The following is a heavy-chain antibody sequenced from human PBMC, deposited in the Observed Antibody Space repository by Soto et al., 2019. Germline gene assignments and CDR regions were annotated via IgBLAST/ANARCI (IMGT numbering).Heavy chain of an antibody. D-gene: IGHD6-19*01. CDR1: GYTFTSYD. CDR3: AREGGAVAGISDY. CDR2: ISAYNGNT. Sequence: GASVKVSCKASGYTFTSYDINWVRQAPGQGLEWMGWISAYNGNTNYAQKLQGRVTMTPDKSTGKAYMELRSLSFEDTAVYYCAREGGAVAGISDYWGQGTLVTSPQ. J-gene: IGHJ4*02. V-gene: IGHV1-18*01.